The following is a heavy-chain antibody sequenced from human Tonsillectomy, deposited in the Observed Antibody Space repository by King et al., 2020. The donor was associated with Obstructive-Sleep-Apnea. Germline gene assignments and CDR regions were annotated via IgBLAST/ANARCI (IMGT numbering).Heavy chain of an antibody. CDR1: VDSISNYY. J-gene: IGHJ4*02. V-gene: IGHV4-59*08. CDR3: ARHRGVEDYGGYGDYFDY. Sequence: VQLQESGPGLEKPSETLSLTCTVSVDSISNYYWSWIRQPPGKGLEWIGYMYYSGNTNYNPSLKSRVTISVDTSKIQFSLRLSSVTAADTAVYYCARHRGVEDYGGYGDYFDYWGQGTLVTVSS. CDR2: MYYSGNT. D-gene: IGHD5-12*01.